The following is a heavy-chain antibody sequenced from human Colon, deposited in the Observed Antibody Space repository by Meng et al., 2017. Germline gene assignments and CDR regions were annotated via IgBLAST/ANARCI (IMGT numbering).Heavy chain of an antibody. V-gene: IGHV4-31*03. CDR1: GVSINSGDYY. Sequence: QVQLQEPGPGLVKPSQTLSLTCNVSGVSINSGDYYWSWIRQHPGKGLEWIGYIYRSGNAYYNPSLESRVAISLDPSQIQFSLRLTSVTAADTAVYYCARARPRWFDPWGQGTLVTVSS. CDR2: IYRSGNA. CDR3: ARARPRWFDP. J-gene: IGHJ5*02.